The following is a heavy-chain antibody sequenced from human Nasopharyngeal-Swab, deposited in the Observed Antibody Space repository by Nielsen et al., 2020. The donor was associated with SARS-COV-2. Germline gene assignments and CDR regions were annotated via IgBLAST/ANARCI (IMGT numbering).Heavy chain of an antibody. CDR2: ISSSSTYI. Sequence: GESLKISCAASGFTFSSYSMHWVRQAPGKGPKWLSSISSSSTYIYSADSVKGRFTISRDNTWNSLYLQMNSLRAEDTALYYCARREVGATFFDYRGQGTLVTVSS. CDR1: GFTFSSYS. J-gene: IGHJ4*02. D-gene: IGHD1-26*01. CDR3: ARREVGATFFDY. V-gene: IGHV3-21*01.